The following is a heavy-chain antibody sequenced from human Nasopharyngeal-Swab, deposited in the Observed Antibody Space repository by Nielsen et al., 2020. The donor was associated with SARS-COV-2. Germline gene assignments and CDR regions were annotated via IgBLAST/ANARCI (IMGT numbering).Heavy chain of an antibody. CDR1: GYSFTSYW. D-gene: IGHD5-18*01. CDR2: IYPGDSDT. Sequence: GESLKISCKGSGYSFTSYWIGWVRQMPGKGLEWMGIIYPGDSDTRYSPSFQGQVTISADKSISTAYLQWSSLKASDTAMYYCARLCSYGPYYYYYYMDVWGKGTTVTVSS. CDR3: ARLCSYGPYYYYYYMDV. V-gene: IGHV5-51*01. J-gene: IGHJ6*03.